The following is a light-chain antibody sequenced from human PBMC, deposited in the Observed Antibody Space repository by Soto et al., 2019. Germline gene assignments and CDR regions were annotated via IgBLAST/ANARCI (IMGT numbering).Light chain of an antibody. CDR2: DAS. CDR1: QGISSY. Sequence: DIQMTQSPSTLSASVGDRVTITCRASQGISSYLGWYQQKPGKAPNLLIYDASTLHNGVPSRFSGGGSGTDFTLTISSLQPEDFATYYCQQVNVYPSTFGGGTKVDIK. V-gene: IGKV1-9*01. J-gene: IGKJ4*01. CDR3: QQVNVYPST.